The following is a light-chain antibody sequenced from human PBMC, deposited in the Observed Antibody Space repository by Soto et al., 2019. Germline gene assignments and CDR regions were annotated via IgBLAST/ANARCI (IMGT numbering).Light chain of an antibody. CDR2: LAS. CDR1: QSLLHSNGNKY. Sequence: DIVMTQSPLSLPVTPGEPASISCRSSQSLLHSNGNKYLHWYLQRPGQSPQLLIYLASNRDSGVPDRFSGSGSGTDFTLKITRSEAEDVGVYYCMQALQVPSTFGQGTRVEIK. CDR3: MQALQVPST. J-gene: IGKJ1*01. V-gene: IGKV2-28*01.